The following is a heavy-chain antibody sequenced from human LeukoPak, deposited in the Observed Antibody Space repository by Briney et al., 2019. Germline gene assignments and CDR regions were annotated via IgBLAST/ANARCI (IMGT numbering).Heavy chain of an antibody. CDR3: ARDAQLTSDWSLNWFDP. Sequence: AGGSLRLSCAASGFTFSRYWMHWVRQAPGKGLVWLSRIDSDGSSTNYADSVKGRFTISRDNAKNTLYLQMNSLRAKDTAVYFCARDAQLTSDWSLNWFDPWGQGTLVTVSS. J-gene: IGHJ5*02. CDR2: IDSDGSST. D-gene: IGHD6-19*01. CDR1: GFTFSRYW. V-gene: IGHV3-74*01.